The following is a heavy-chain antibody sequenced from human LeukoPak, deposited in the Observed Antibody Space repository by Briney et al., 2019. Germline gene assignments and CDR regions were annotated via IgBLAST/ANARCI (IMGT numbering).Heavy chain of an antibody. CDR3: ARSLGSSGYQDY. D-gene: IGHD3-22*01. CDR1: GFTFDDYA. J-gene: IGHJ4*02. CDR2: ISWDGDST. V-gene: IGHV3-43D*03. Sequence: GGSLRLSCAASGFTFDDYAMHWVRQAPGKGLEWVSLISWDGDSTYYSDSVKGRFTISRDNSKNSLYLQMNSLRTEDTALYYCARSLGSSGYQDYWGQGTLVTVSS.